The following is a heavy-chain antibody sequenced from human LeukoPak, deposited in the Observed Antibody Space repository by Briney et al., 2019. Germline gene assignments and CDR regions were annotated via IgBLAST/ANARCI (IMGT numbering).Heavy chain of an antibody. D-gene: IGHD2-15*01. V-gene: IGHV1-69*06. J-gene: IGHJ4*02. CDR3: AGGRPRGYCSGGSCYHNFGY. CDR1: GATFISYA. CDR2: IIPIFGTA. Sequence: SVKVSCKASGATFISYAMSWVRQAPGQGLEWMGGIIPIFGTANYAQKFQGRVTITADKSMSTAYMEVSSLRSEDTAVYYCAGGRPRGYCSGGSCYHNFGYWGQGTLVTVSS.